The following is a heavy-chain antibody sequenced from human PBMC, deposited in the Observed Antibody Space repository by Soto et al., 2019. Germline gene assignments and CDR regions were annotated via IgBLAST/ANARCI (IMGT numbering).Heavy chain of an antibody. V-gene: IGHV1-18*04. CDR1: GYTFTSYG. J-gene: IGHJ6*02. Sequence: ASVKVSCKASGYTFTSYGISWVRQAPGQGLEWMGWISAYNGNTNYAQKLQGRVTMTTDTSTSTAYMELRSLRSDDTAVYYCARSYYGSGSYYQGDYYYGMDVWGQGTTVTVSS. CDR2: ISAYNGNT. CDR3: ARSYYGSGSYYQGDYYYGMDV. D-gene: IGHD3-10*01.